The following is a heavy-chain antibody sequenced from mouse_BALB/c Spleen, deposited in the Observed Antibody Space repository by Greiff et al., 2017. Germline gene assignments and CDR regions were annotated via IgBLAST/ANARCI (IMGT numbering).Heavy chain of an antibody. Sequence: EVQVVESGGGLVKPGGSLKLSCAASGFTFSDYYMYWVRQTPEKRLEWVATISDGGSYTYYPDSVKGRFTISRDNAKNNLYLQMSSLKSEDTAMYYCARDRDSLLRLQAYWGQGTLVTVSA. CDR3: ARDRDSLLRLQAY. J-gene: IGHJ3*01. D-gene: IGHD1-2*01. CDR1: GFTFSDYY. CDR2: ISDGGSYT. V-gene: IGHV5-4*02.